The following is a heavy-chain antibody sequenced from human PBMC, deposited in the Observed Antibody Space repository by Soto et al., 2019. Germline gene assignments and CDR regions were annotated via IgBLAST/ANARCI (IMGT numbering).Heavy chain of an antibody. J-gene: IGHJ4*02. CDR2: INHSGST. D-gene: IGHD5-18*01. CDR1: GGSFSGYY. V-gene: IGHV4-34*01. Sequence: SETLSLTCAVYGGSFSGYYWSWIRQPPGKGLEWIGEINHSGSTNYNPSLKSRVTISLDTSKNQFSLKLNSVTAADTAVYYCARALGYTYGHLPIDYWGQGALVTVSS. CDR3: ARALGYTYGHLPIDY.